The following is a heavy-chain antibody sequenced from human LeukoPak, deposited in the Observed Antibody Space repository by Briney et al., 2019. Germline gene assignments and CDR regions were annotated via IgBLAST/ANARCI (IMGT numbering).Heavy chain of an antibody. CDR2: IYSDGTT. CDR1: GFTVRSNY. J-gene: IGHJ2*01. V-gene: IGHV3-53*01. Sequence: GGSLRLSCAASGFTVRSNYMSWVRQAPGKGLKWVSVIYSDGTTYYADSVKGRFTISRDTSKNTLYLQMNSLRAEDTAVYYCARAPSGWSDYWYFDLWGRGTLVTVSS. D-gene: IGHD6-19*01. CDR3: ARAPSGWSDYWYFDL.